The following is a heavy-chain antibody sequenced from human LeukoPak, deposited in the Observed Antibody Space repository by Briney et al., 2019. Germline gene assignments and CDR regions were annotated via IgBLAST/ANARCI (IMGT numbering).Heavy chain of an antibody. CDR2: IYYSGST. CDR3: ASHTGYGSGWRRYYGMDV. CDR1: GGSISSYY. Sequence: SETLSLTCTVSGGSISSYYWSWIRQPPGKGLEWIGYIYYSGSTNYNPSLKSRVTISVDTSKNQFSLKLSSVTAADTAVYYCASHTGYGSGWRRYYGMDVWGQGTTVTVSS. J-gene: IGHJ6*02. V-gene: IGHV4-59*01. D-gene: IGHD6-19*01.